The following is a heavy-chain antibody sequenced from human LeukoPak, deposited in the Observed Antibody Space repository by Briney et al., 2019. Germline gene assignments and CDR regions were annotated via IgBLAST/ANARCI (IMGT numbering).Heavy chain of an antibody. CDR1: GGSISSGSYY. D-gene: IGHD3-22*01. CDR3: ARDPYYYDSSGTKYNWFDP. Sequence: TSETLSLTCTVSGGSISSGSYYWSWIRQPAGKGLEWIGRIYTSGSTNYNPSLKSRVTLSVDTSKNQFSLKLSSVTAADTAVYYCARDPYYYDSSGTKYNWFDPWGQGTLVTVSS. J-gene: IGHJ5*02. V-gene: IGHV4-61*02. CDR2: IYTSGST.